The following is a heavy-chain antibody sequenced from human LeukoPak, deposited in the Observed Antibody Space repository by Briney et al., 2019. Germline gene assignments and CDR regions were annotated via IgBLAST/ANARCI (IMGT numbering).Heavy chain of an antibody. CDR2: LSGSGITT. CDR1: GFTFNNSA. V-gene: IGHV3-23*01. J-gene: IGHJ4*01. Sequence: GGSLRLSCAASGFTFNNSAMSWVRQAPGKGLEWVSTLSGSGITTYYADSVKGRFTISRDNSKNTLYLQMNSLRAEDTAVYYCAKGIYSSGWSYFDYWGHGTLVTASS. CDR3: AKGIYSSGWSYFDY. D-gene: IGHD6-19*01.